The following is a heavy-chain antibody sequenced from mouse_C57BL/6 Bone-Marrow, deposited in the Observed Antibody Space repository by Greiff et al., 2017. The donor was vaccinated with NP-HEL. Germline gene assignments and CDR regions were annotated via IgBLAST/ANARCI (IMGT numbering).Heavy chain of an antibody. CDR1: GYTFTDYN. CDR3: ARNGPYYYVSSYWYFDV. D-gene: IGHD1-1*01. Sequence: VQLQQSGPELVKPGASVKIPCKASGYTFTDYNMDWVKQSHGKSLEWIGDINPNNGGTIYNQKFKGKATLTVAKSSSTAYMELRSLTSEDTAVYYCARNGPYYYVSSYWYFDVWGTGTTVTVSS. CDR2: INPNNGGT. V-gene: IGHV1-18*01. J-gene: IGHJ1*03.